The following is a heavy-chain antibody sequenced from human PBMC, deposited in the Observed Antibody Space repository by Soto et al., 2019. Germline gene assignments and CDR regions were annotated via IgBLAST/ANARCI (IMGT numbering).Heavy chain of an antibody. CDR1: GFTFSSYA. V-gene: IGHV3-23*01. Sequence: EVQLLESGGGLVQPGGSLRLSCAASGFTFSSYAMSWVRQAPGKGLEWVSAISGSGGSTYYADSVKGRFTISRDNSKNMLYLQMNSLRTEDTAVYYCSFLGGAFDIWGQGTMVTVSS. D-gene: IGHD3-10*01. J-gene: IGHJ3*02. CDR3: SFLGGAFDI. CDR2: ISGSGGST.